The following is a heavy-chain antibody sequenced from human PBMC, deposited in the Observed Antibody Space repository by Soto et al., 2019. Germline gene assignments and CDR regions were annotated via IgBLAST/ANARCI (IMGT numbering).Heavy chain of an antibody. CDR3: ARLAYSGSYPSQFDY. CDR1: GYTLTELS. Sequence: GASVKVSCKVSGYTLTELSMHWVRQAPGKGLEWMGGFDPEDGETIYAQKFQGRVTMTEDTSTDTAYMELSSLRSEDTAVYYCARLAYSGSYPSQFDYWGQGTLVTVSS. V-gene: IGHV1-24*01. J-gene: IGHJ4*02. D-gene: IGHD1-26*01. CDR2: FDPEDGET.